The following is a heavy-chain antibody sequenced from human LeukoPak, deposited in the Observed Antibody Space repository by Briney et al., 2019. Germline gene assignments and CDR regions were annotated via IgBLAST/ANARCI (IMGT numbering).Heavy chain of an antibody. D-gene: IGHD1-1*01. CDR2: SYPGDSDT. CDR1: EYIFTTYW. Sequence: GESLEISRKGPEYIFTTYWIDWVRQMPGKGLEWMGISYPGDSDTRYSASFQGQVTISADKSISTAYLQWSSLKAADSAMYYCARCGTIGTGGDYWGQGTMVTVSS. J-gene: IGHJ4*02. V-gene: IGHV5-51*01. CDR3: ARCGTIGTGGDY.